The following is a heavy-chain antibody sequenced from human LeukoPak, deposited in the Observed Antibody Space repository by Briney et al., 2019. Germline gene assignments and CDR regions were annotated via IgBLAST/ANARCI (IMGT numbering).Heavy chain of an antibody. J-gene: IGHJ4*02. V-gene: IGHV4-30-4*01. Sequence: PSETLSLTCIVSGGSISSGDHYWSWIHQPPGKGLEWIGHIHYSGSTYYNPSLKSRLTISVDTSKNQFSLNLRSVTAADTAVYYCARDTVHRVAAVEGSYWGQGTLVTVSS. CDR1: GGSISSGDHY. CDR2: IHYSGST. CDR3: ARDTVHRVAAVEGSY. D-gene: IGHD6-13*01.